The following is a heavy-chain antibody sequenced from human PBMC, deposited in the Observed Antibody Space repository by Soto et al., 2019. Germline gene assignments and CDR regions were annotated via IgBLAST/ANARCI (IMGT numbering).Heavy chain of an antibody. CDR3: ARVYYYDSSGYYNVYYYYGMDV. CDR2: IIPIFGTA. V-gene: IGHV1-69*01. CDR1: GGTFSSYA. Sequence: QVQLVQSGAEVKKPGSSVKISCKASGGTFSSYAITWVRQAPGQGLEWMGGIIPIFGTANYGQKFQGRVTITADESTSTAYMELSSLRSEDTAVYYCARVYYYDSSGYYNVYYYYGMDVWGQGTTVTVSS. D-gene: IGHD3-22*01. J-gene: IGHJ6*02.